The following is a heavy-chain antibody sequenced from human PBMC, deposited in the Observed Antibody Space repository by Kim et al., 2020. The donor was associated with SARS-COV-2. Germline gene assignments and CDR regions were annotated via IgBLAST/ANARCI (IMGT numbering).Heavy chain of an antibody. CDR3: ARRVGGSSQFDP. J-gene: IGHJ5*02. Sequence: RYSPSFQGQVTISADKSISTDYLQWSSLKASDTAMYYCARRVGGSSQFDPWGQGTLVTVSS. D-gene: IGHD6-13*01. V-gene: IGHV5-51*01.